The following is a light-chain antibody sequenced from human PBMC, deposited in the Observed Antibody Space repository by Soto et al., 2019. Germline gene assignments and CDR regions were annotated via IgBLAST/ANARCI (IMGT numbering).Light chain of an antibody. J-gene: IGLJ2*01. CDR1: SSNIGAGYD. V-gene: IGLV1-40*01. CDR3: QSYDSSLSVV. Sequence: QAVVTQPPSGSGAPGQRVTISCTGSSSNIGAGYDVHWYQQLPGTAPKLLIYGNSNRPSGVPDRFSGSKSGTSASLAITGLQADDEADYYCQSYDSSLSVVFGGGTKLTVL. CDR2: GNS.